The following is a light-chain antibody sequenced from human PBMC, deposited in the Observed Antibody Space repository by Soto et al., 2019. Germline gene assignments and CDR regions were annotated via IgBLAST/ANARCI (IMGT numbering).Light chain of an antibody. Sequence: DIQMTQSPSSLSASGGDRVTITCQAIQDVSNYLNWYQQKLGKAPKLLIYDASNLETGVPSRFSGSGSGTEFTLTISSLQPDDFATYYCQQYNSYAWTFGQGTKVDIK. CDR3: QQYNSYAWT. V-gene: IGKV1-33*01. CDR1: QDVSNY. CDR2: DAS. J-gene: IGKJ1*01.